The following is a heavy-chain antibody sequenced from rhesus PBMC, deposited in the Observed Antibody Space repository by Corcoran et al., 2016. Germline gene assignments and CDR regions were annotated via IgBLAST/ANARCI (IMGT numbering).Heavy chain of an antibody. CDR2: ISYTGGST. CDR3: AREYSNYEGYVDY. Sequence: EVQLVESGGGLAKPGGSLRLSCAASGFTFSDYYMDWVRQAPGTGLEWVSGISYTGGSTYYADDVKGRFTISRENAKNTRYLKMDSLRAEDTAVYYCAREYSNYEGYVDYWGQGVLVTVSS. J-gene: IGHJ4*01. D-gene: IGHD4-23*01. CDR1: GFTFSDYY. V-gene: IGHV3S18*01.